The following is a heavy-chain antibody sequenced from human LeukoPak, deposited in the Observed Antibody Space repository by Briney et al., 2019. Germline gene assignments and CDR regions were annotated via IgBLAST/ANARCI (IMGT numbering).Heavy chain of an antibody. CDR1: GGSISSYY. D-gene: IGHD5-24*01. CDR2: IYTSGST. CDR3: AREVLEMATNHDAFDI. J-gene: IGHJ3*02. V-gene: IGHV4-4*07. Sequence: SETLSLTCTVSGGSISSYYWSWIRQPAGKGLEWIGRIYTSGSTNYNPSLKSRVTMSVDTSKNQFSLKLSSVTAADTAVYYCAREVLEMATNHDAFDIWGQGTMVTVSS.